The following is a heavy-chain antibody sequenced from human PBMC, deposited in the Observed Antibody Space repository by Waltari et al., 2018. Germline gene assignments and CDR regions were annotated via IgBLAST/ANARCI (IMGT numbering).Heavy chain of an antibody. CDR1: GFPCGLYV. V-gene: IGHV3-33*01. J-gene: IGHJ4*02. CDR2: IWYDGSNK. Sequence: QVQLVAYGGGVVQPGRSLRLSFVASGFPCGLYVMPWARQAPGKGLEWVAVIWYDGSNKYYKNSGKGRFTVPRDNSKNTLYLQMYSLTAEDTAVYYCARAVTTVNYFDYWGQGTLVTVSS. CDR3: ARAVTTVNYFDY. D-gene: IGHD4-17*01.